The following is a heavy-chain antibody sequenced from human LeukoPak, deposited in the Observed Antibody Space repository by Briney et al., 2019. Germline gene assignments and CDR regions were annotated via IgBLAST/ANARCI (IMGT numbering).Heavy chain of an antibody. V-gene: IGHV1-24*01. D-gene: IGHD1-14*01. CDR3: AIDWYEQFTF. Sequence: ASVKVSCKVSGYLITKLPMHWVRQAPGKGLEYMEGFDPEDGETIYAEKFQDRVTMTEDTSTNTAFMELTSLRSDDTAFYYCAIDWYEQFTFWGQGTLVTVSS. CDR2: FDPEDGET. J-gene: IGHJ4*02. CDR1: GYLITKLP.